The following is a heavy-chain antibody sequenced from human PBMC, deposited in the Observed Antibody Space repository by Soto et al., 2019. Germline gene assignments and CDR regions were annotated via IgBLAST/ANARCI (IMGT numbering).Heavy chain of an antibody. CDR1: GDPISGGDYY. Sequence: SETLSLTCSVSGDPISGGDYYWSWIRQPPGEALEWIGHIHYSGSTYYNASLKSRLTISLDTSKNEFSLNLSSVTAADTAVYYCARDQRALRYFDYWGQGTLVT. J-gene: IGHJ4*02. CDR2: IHYSGST. V-gene: IGHV4-30-4*01. CDR3: ARDQRALRYFDY.